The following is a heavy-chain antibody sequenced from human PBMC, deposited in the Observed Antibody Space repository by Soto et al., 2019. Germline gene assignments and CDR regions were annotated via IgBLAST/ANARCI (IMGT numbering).Heavy chain of an antibody. CDR3: ARDLLRYCSSTSCHPGVY. CDR1: GFTFSSYA. Sequence: QAGGSLRLSCAASGFTFSSYAMHWVRQAPGKGLEWVAVISYDGSNKYYADSVKGRFTISRDNSENTLYLQMNSLRAEDTAVYYCARDLLRYCSSTSCHPGVYWGQGTLVTVSS. J-gene: IGHJ4*02. V-gene: IGHV3-30-3*01. CDR2: ISYDGSNK. D-gene: IGHD2-2*01.